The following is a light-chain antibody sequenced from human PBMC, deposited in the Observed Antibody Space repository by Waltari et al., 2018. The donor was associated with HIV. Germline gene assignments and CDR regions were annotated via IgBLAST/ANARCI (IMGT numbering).Light chain of an antibody. CDR3: CSYAHNDPWV. Sequence: QSALTQPASVSGSPGQSITISCTGTRSDVGSYNLVSWYQHHPGKAPKLIISEVSKRPSGVSNRFSGSKSGTTASLTISGLQAEYEADYHCCSYAHNDPWVFGGGTRLTVL. J-gene: IGLJ3*02. V-gene: IGLV2-23*02. CDR1: RSDVGSYNL. CDR2: EVS.